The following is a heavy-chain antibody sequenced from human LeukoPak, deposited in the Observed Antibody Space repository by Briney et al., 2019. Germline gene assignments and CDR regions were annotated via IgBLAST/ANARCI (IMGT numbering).Heavy chain of an antibody. CDR3: ARLTLAAAGPYFDY. CDR2: INPNSGGT. CDR1: GYTFTGYY. J-gene: IGHJ4*02. V-gene: IGHV1-2*02. Sequence: ASVKVSCKASGYTFTGYYMHWVRQAPGQGLEWMGWINPNSGGTNYAQKLQGRVTMTRDTSISTAYMELSRLRSDDTAVYYCARLTLAAAGPYFDYWGQGTLVTVSS. D-gene: IGHD6-13*01.